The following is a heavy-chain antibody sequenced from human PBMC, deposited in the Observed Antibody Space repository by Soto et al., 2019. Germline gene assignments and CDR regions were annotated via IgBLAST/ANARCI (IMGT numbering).Heavy chain of an antibody. J-gene: IGHJ3*02. CDR1: GGTFSSYA. CDR2: IIPIFGTA. D-gene: IGHD6-19*01. V-gene: IGHV1-69*06. Sequence: ASVKVSCKASGGTFSSYAISWVRQAPGQGLEWMGGIIPIFGTANYAQKFQGRVTITADKSTSTAYMELSSLRSEDTAVYYCASPLAAVAGTDAFDIWGQGTMVTVSS. CDR3: ASPLAAVAGTDAFDI.